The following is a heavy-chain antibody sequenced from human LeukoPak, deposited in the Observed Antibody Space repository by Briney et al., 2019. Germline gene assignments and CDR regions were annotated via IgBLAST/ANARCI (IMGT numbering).Heavy chain of an antibody. D-gene: IGHD2-8*01. CDR1: GVSITSTNW. CDR2: VSLSGLT. V-gene: IGHV4-4*02. CDR3: SRENGAFSPFGY. J-gene: IGHJ4*02. Sequence: SSETLSLTCGVSGVSITSTNWWSGVRPPPGQGLEWIGEVSLSGLTNYNPSLSSRIIMALDTSKNHLSLHLTSVTAADTAVYYCSRENGAFSPFGYWGQGYLVTVLS.